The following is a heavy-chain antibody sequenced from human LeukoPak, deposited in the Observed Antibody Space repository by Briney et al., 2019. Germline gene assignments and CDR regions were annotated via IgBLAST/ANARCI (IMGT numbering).Heavy chain of an antibody. Sequence: EASVKVSCKASGYTFTSYGISWVRQAPGQGLEWMGWISAYNGNTNYAQKLQGRVTMTTDTSTSTAHMELRSLRSDDTAVYYCARPPMYSSGWYWFDPWGQGTLVTVSS. CDR1: GYTFTSYG. CDR3: ARPPMYSSGWYWFDP. J-gene: IGHJ5*02. D-gene: IGHD6-19*01. CDR2: ISAYNGNT. V-gene: IGHV1-18*01.